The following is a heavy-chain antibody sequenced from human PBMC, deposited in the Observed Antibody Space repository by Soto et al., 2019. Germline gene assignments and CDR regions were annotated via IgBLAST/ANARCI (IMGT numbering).Heavy chain of an antibody. CDR3: ARDHYYYDSSGNILDY. CDR1: GGSISSYY. V-gene: IGHV4-59*01. J-gene: IGHJ4*02. D-gene: IGHD3-22*01. CDR2: IYYSGST. Sequence: SETLSLTCTVSGGSISSYYWSWIRQPPGKGLEWIGYIYYSGSTNYNPSLKSRVTISVDTSKNQFSLKLSSVTAADTAVYYCARDHYYYDSSGNILDYWGQGTLVTVSS.